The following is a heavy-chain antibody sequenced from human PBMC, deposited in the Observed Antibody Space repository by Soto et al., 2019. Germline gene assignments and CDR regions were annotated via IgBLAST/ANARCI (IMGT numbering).Heavy chain of an antibody. D-gene: IGHD1-7*01. CDR2: IRSKANSYAT. CDR3: TRRGGNWNYADDY. Sequence: GGSLRLSCAASGFTFSGSAMHWVRQASGKGLEWVGRIRSKANSYATAYAASVKGRFTISRDDSKNTAYLQMNSLETEDTAVYYCTRRGGNWNYADDYWGHGTLVTVSS. J-gene: IGHJ4*01. CDR1: GFTFSGSA. V-gene: IGHV3-73*01.